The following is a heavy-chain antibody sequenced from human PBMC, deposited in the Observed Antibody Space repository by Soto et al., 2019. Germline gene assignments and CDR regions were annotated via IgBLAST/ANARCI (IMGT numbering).Heavy chain of an antibody. D-gene: IGHD6-19*01. V-gene: IGHV1-2*04. J-gene: IGHJ4*02. CDR3: AREGSIAVAGRAFYFDY. CDR2: INPNSGGT. CDR1: GYTFTGYY. Sequence: EASVKVSCKACGYTFTGYYMHWVRQAPGQGLEWMGWINPNSGGTNYAQKFQGWVTMTRDTSISTAYMELSRLRSDDTAVYYCAREGSIAVAGRAFYFDYWGQGTLGNVSS.